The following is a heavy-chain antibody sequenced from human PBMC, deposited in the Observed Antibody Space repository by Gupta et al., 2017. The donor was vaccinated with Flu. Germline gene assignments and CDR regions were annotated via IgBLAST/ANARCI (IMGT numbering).Heavy chain of an antibody. CDR3: ARLIRITIFGVALYYFDY. D-gene: IGHD3-3*01. J-gene: IGHJ4*02. V-gene: IGHV5-10-1*01. CDR2: IDPSDSYT. Sequence: EVQLVQSGAEVKKPGESLRISCNGSGYSFTSYWISWVRQMPGKGLEWMGRIDPSDSYTNYSPSFQGHVTISADKSISTAYLQWSSLKASDTAMYYCARLIRITIFGVALYYFDYWGQGTLVTVSS. CDR1: GYSFTSYW.